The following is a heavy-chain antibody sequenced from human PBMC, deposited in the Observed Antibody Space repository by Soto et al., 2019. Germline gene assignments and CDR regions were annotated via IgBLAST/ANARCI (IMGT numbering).Heavy chain of an antibody. J-gene: IGHJ4*02. Sequence: EVQLVESGGGLVQPGRSLRLSCAASGFTFDDYAMHWVRQAPGKGLEWVSGISWNSGSIGYADSVKGRFTISRDNAKNSLYLQMNSLRAEDTALYYCAKGPGLEWLLSVDYWGQGTLVTVSS. V-gene: IGHV3-9*01. CDR1: GFTFDDYA. CDR2: ISWNSGSI. D-gene: IGHD3-3*01. CDR3: AKGPGLEWLLSVDY.